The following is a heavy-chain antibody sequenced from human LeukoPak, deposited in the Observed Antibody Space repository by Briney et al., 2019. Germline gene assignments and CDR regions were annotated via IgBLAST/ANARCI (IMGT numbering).Heavy chain of an antibody. Sequence: GGSLRLSCAASGFTFSSYWMSWVRQAPGKGLEWVANIKQDGSKKYYVDSVKGRFTISRDNAKNSLYLQMNSLRAEDTAVYYCARDSSGYYYPDAFDISGQGTMVTVSS. D-gene: IGHD3-22*01. CDR2: IKQDGSKK. CDR3: ARDSSGYYYPDAFDI. V-gene: IGHV3-7*04. J-gene: IGHJ3*02. CDR1: GFTFSSYW.